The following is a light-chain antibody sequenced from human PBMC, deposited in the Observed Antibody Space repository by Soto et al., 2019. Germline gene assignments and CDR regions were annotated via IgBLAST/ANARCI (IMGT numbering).Light chain of an antibody. Sequence: QAVVTQPPSASGTPGQRITISCSGSNSNIGSHTVHWYQHLPGTAPKLLIYDNDQRPSGVPDRFSGSKSGSSASLAISGLQSDDESDYYCASWDDSLNVWLFGGGTKVTVL. J-gene: IGLJ3*02. CDR2: DND. V-gene: IGLV1-44*01. CDR3: ASWDDSLNVWL. CDR1: NSNIGSHT.